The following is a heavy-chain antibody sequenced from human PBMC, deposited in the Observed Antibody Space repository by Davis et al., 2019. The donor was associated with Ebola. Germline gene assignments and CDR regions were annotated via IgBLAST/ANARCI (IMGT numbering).Heavy chain of an antibody. V-gene: IGHV1-69*02. D-gene: IGHD4-17*01. Sequence: SVKVSCKASGGTFSSYTISWVRQAPGQGLEWMGRIIPILGIANYAQKFQGRVTITADKSTSTAYMELSSLRSEDTAVYYCARGPQDYENGMDVWGQGTTVTVSS. CDR2: IIPILGIA. J-gene: IGHJ6*02. CDR1: GGTFSSYT. CDR3: ARGPQDYENGMDV.